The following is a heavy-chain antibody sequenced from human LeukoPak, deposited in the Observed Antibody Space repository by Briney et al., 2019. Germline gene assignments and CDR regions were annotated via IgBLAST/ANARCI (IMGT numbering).Heavy chain of an antibody. CDR3: ARSSGWYGAFDI. J-gene: IGHJ3*02. D-gene: IGHD6-19*01. CDR2: IYYSGST. Sequence: SETLPLTCTVSGGSISSYYWSWIRQPPGKGLEWIGYIYYSGSTNYNPSLKSRDTISVDTSKNQFSLKLSSVTAADTAVYYCARSSGWYGAFDIWGQGTMVTVSS. CDR1: GGSISSYY. V-gene: IGHV4-59*01.